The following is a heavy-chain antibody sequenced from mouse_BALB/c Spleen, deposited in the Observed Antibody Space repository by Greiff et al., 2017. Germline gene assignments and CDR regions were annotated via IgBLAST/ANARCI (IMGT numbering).Heavy chain of an antibody. CDR3: ARKTTEFAY. CDR2: IYPGSGNT. Sequence: QVQLQQSGAELVRPGTSVKISCKASGYAFTNYWLGWVKQRPGHGLEWIGDIYPGSGNTYYNEKFKGKATLTADKSSSTAYMQLSSLTSEDSAVYFCARKTTEFAYWGQGTLVTVSA. D-gene: IGHD1-1*01. J-gene: IGHJ3*01. CDR1: GYAFTNYW. V-gene: IGHV1-63*01.